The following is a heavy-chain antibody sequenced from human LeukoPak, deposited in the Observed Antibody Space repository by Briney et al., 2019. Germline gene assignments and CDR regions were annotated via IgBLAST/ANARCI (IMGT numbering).Heavy chain of an antibody. V-gene: IGHV3-23*01. D-gene: IGHD3-22*01. J-gene: IGHJ4*02. CDR1: GFTFSSYA. Sequence: GGSLRLSCAASGFTFSSYAMSWVRQAPGKGLEWVSAISGSGGSTYYADSVKGRFAISRDNSKNTLYLQMNSLRAEDTAVYYCARDTDYYDSSGYYYDYFDYWGQGTLVTVSS. CDR2: ISGSGGST. CDR3: ARDTDYYDSSGYYYDYFDY.